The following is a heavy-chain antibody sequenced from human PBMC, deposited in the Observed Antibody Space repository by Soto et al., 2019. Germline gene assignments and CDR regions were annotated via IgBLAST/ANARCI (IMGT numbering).Heavy chain of an antibody. CDR2: TYYRSKWYN. Sequence: PSQTLSLPCAISGDSVSSNSAAWNWIRQSPSRGLEWLGRTYYRSKWYNDYAVSVKSRITINPDTSKNQFSLQLNSVTPEDTAVYYCARMVLVFDFWSGWDYYYGMDVWGQGTTVTVSS. D-gene: IGHD3-3*01. V-gene: IGHV6-1*01. CDR3: ARMVLVFDFWSGWDYYYGMDV. CDR1: GDSVSSNSAA. J-gene: IGHJ6*02.